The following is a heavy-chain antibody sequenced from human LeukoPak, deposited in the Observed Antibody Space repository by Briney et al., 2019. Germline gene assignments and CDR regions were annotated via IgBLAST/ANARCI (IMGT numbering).Heavy chain of an antibody. V-gene: IGHV4-4*09. J-gene: IGHJ6*03. CDR1: GGSISSYY. Sequence: SETLSLTCTVSGGSISSYYWSWIRQPPGKGLEWIAYIYTSGSTNYSPSLKSRVTISVDTSKDQFSLELSSVTAADTAVYYCARLDRYYYFYMDVWGKGTTVTVSS. CDR3: ARLDRYYYFYMDV. CDR2: IYTSGST.